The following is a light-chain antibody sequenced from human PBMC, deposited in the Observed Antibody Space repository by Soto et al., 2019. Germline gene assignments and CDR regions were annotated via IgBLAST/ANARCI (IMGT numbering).Light chain of an antibody. CDR2: AAS. J-gene: IGKJ4*01. CDR1: QSVTSSY. V-gene: IGKV3-20*01. Sequence: MVLTQSPGALSLTPGERATLSCRASQSVTSSYLAWYQRQPGQAPRDLIYAASSRATGIPDRFSGSGSGTDFTLTISRLEPEDFAVYYCQPYGYSPTFGGGIEVEIK. CDR3: QPYGYSPT.